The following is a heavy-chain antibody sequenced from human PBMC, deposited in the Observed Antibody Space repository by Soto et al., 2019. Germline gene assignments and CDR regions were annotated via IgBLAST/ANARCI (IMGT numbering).Heavy chain of an antibody. CDR1: GFTFSSYS. V-gene: IGHV3-21*01. Sequence: GGSLRLSCAASGFTFSSYSMNWVRQAPGKGLEWVSSISSSSSYIYYADSVKGRFTISRDNAKNSLYLQMNSLRAEDTAVYYCARVGSEVQQWLSPYYFDYWGQGTLVTVSS. D-gene: IGHD6-19*01. CDR3: ARVGSEVQQWLSPYYFDY. J-gene: IGHJ4*02. CDR2: ISSSSSYI.